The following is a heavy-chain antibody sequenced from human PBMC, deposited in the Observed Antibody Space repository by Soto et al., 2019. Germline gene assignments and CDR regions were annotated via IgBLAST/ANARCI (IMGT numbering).Heavy chain of an antibody. Sequence: ASVKVSCKASGYTFTGYYMRWVRQAPGQGLEWMGWINPNSGGTNYAQKFQGWVTMTRDTSISTAYMELSRLRSDDTAVYYCAREGHCTNGVCYTGSTFDYWGQGTLVTVSS. J-gene: IGHJ4*02. CDR1: GYTFTGYY. V-gene: IGHV1-2*04. CDR3: AREGHCTNGVCYTGSTFDY. D-gene: IGHD2-8*01. CDR2: INPNSGGT.